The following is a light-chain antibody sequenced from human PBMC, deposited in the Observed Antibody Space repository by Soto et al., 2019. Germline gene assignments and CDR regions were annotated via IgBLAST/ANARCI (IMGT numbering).Light chain of an antibody. CDR3: QQYNDLPRT. V-gene: IGKV3-15*01. CDR1: QRVSSN. Sequence: VVMTQSPATLSVSPGERATLSCRASQRVSSNLAWYQQRPGQAPRLLFYGASTRTTGVPARFTGSGSGTEFALTISSLQSEDFAVYYCQQYNDLPRTFGQGTKVDIK. CDR2: GAS. J-gene: IGKJ1*01.